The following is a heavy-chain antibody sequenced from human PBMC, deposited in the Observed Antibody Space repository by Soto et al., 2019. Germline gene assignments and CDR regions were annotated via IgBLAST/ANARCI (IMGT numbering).Heavy chain of an antibody. CDR3: ARDKITGLFDY. V-gene: IGHV4-30-2*01. CDR1: GDSISSGGFS. D-gene: IGHD2-8*02. CDR2: IYHSGAS. Sequence: IMSHTCGVLGDSISSGGFSRSWIRQPPGKGLEWIGYIYHSGASFYNPSLKSRVTISVDGSKNQFSLKVNSVTAADTAVYYCARDKITGLFDYWGQGTLVTVSS. J-gene: IGHJ4*02.